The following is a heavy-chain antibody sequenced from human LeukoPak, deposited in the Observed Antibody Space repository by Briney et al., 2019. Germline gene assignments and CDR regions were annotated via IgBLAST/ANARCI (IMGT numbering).Heavy chain of an antibody. V-gene: IGHV3-30*03. CDR3: ARDQDCSSTNCYDY. CDR2: ISNDGSKT. Sequence: GGSLRLSCAASGFTFSSYWMSWVRQAPGKGLDWLTVISNDGSKTYYADSVKGRFTITRDNSKNTLYLQLNSLRAEDTAVYYCARDQDCSSTNCYDYWGQGTLVTVSS. CDR1: GFTFSSYW. D-gene: IGHD2-2*01. J-gene: IGHJ4*02.